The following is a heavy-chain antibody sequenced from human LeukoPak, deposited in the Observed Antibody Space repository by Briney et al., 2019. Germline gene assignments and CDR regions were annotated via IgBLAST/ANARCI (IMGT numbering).Heavy chain of an antibody. D-gene: IGHD6-13*01. CDR3: ARFRSQIAAAGTDYFDY. CDR1: GGSISSYY. Sequence: SETLSFTCTVSGGSISSYYWSWIRQPPGKGLEWIGYIYYSGSTNYNPSLKRRVTISVDTSKIQFYLKLSSVTAADTAVYYCARFRSQIAAAGTDYFDYWGQGTLVTVSS. CDR2: IYYSGST. V-gene: IGHV4-59*01. J-gene: IGHJ4*02.